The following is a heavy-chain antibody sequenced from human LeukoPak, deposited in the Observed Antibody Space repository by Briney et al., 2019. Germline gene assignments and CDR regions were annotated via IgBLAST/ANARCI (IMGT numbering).Heavy chain of an antibody. J-gene: IGHJ5*02. V-gene: IGHV5-51*01. D-gene: IGHD2-15*01. CDR3: ARSVDCSGGSCYPNWFDP. CDR1: GYSFTTYW. Sequence: GESLKISGKASGYSFTTYWIGWVRQMPGKGLEWMGIIYPGDSDTRYSPSFQGQVTISADKSISTAYLQWSSLTAPDTAMYYCARSVDCSGGSCYPNWFDPWGQGTLVTVSS. CDR2: IYPGDSDT.